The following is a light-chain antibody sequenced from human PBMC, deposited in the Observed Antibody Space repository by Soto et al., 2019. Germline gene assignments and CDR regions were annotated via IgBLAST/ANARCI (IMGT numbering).Light chain of an antibody. J-gene: IGLJ1*01. CDR3: CSYAGSGSYV. V-gene: IGLV2-23*01. Sequence: QSALTQPASVSGSPGQSITISCTGTSSDVGRYNLISWYQQHPGKAPDLMVFEGTKRPSGVSNRFSGSKSGNTASLTISGLRTEDEADYYCCSYAGSGSYVFGTGTKLTVL. CDR2: EGT. CDR1: SSDVGRYNL.